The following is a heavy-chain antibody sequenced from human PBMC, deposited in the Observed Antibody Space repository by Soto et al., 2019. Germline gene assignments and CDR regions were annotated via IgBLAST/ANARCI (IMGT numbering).Heavy chain of an antibody. CDR1: GGTFSNYG. J-gene: IGHJ4*02. D-gene: IGHD6-13*01. Sequence: QVKLVQSGTEVKRPGSSVKVSCKAAGGTFSNYGLSWVRQAPGHGLQWMGGIIPLFGTLHNAREFQDRVTMTADQSTGTASMDLRSLTYDDTAVYFCATTPFNMASAGSYYFDSWGQGILVTVSP. CDR3: ATTPFNMASAGSYYFDS. CDR2: IIPLFGTL. V-gene: IGHV1-69*01.